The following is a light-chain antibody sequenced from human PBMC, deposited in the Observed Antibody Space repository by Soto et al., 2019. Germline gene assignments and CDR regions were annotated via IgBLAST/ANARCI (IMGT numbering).Light chain of an antibody. CDR1: SSDVGGYNY. CDR2: DVS. CDR3: SSYTSSRTVA. V-gene: IGLV2-14*01. J-gene: IGLJ2*01. Sequence: QSVLTQPASVSGSPGQSITISCTGTSSDVGGYNYVSWYQQHPGKAPKLMIYDVSNQPSGVSNRFSGSKSGNTASLTISGLQAEDEADYYCSSYTSSRTVAFGGGTKVTVL.